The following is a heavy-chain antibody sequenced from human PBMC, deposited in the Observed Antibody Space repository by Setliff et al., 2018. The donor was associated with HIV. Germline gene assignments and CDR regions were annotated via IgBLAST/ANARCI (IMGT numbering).Heavy chain of an antibody. J-gene: IGHJ4*02. CDR3: ARIGWKQGAVGAFSDY. V-gene: IGHV4-59*01. Sequence: GSLRLSCAASGFTFSYYWSWIRQSPDKGLEWIGFIYHSGLTKSNPSLESRVSMSMDVSKNLFSLNLRSVTAADSAVYYCARIGWKQGAVGAFSDYWGQGAQVTVSS. CDR1: GFTFSYY. D-gene: IGHD1-26*01. CDR2: IYHSGLT.